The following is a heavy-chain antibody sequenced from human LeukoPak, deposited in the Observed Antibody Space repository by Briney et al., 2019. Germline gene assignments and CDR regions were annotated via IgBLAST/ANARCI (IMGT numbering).Heavy chain of an antibody. CDR1: GGSISSYY. CDR3: ARHGSVSSGALV. CDR2: IFYSVGT. J-gene: IGHJ4*02. Sequence: PSETLSLTCTVPGGSISSYYWSWVRQPPGKGLGWIGYIFYSVGTNYNPSLKSRVTISVDTSKNQFSLKLSSVTAADTAVYYCARHGSVSSGALVWGQRTLVTVSS. D-gene: IGHD3-22*01. V-gene: IGHV4-59*08.